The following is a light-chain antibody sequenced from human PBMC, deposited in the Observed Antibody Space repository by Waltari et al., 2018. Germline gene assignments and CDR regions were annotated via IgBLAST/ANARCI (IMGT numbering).Light chain of an antibody. J-gene: IGLJ3*02. V-gene: IGLV2-23*02. Sequence: QSALTQTATVSGSPGQSITISCTGTSSDVVTYNLVSWYQQHPGKAPTLLMYDVNKRPAGVSNSFSGSKSGNPASLTISGLQAADEADYYCCSYAGSAISVFGGGTKVTVL. CDR3: CSYAGSAISV. CDR1: SSDVVTYNL. CDR2: DVN.